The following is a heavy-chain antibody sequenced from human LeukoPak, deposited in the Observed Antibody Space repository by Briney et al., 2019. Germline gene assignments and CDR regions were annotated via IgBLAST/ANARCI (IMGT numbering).Heavy chain of an antibody. CDR3: ARAYGAWDY. V-gene: IGHV4-34*01. CDR2: INYSGIT. CDR1: GGSFSNYY. J-gene: IGHJ4*02. Sequence: SETLSLTCAVYGGSFSNYYWRWIRQSPGKGLECIGEINYSGITNYNPSLKSRVTISVDTSKNQFSLNLSSVTAADTAVYYCARAYGAWDYWGQGTLVTVSS. D-gene: IGHD4-17*01.